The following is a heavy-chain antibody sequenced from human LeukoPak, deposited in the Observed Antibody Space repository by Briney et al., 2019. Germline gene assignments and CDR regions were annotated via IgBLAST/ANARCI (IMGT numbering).Heavy chain of an antibody. CDR1: GGSISSYY. CDR2: IYYSGST. V-gene: IGHV4-59*01. Sequence: PSGTLTLTCTVSGGSISSYYWSWIRQPPGKGLEWIGYIYYSGSTNHNPSLKSRVTISVDTSKNQFSPKLSSVTAADTAVYYCARDRGNLQHWGQGTLVTVSS. J-gene: IGHJ1*01. CDR3: ARDRGNLQH. D-gene: IGHD1-14*01.